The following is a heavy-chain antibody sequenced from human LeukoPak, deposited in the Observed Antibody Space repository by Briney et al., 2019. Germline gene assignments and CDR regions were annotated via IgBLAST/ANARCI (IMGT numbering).Heavy chain of an antibody. CDR2: ISGSGRTM. CDR3: ARGGLYGYDVFDY. D-gene: IGHD5-12*01. V-gene: IGHV3-48*03. Sequence: GGSLRLSWAASGFTFSSYEMNWARQAPGKGLEWVSYISGSGRTMSYADSVKGRFTISRDNAKNSLYLQMNSLRVEDTAVYHCARGGLYGYDVFDYWGQGTLVTVSS. CDR1: GFTFSSYE. J-gene: IGHJ4*02.